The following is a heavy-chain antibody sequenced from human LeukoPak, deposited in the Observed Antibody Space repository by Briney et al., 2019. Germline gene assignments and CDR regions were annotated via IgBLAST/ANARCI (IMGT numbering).Heavy chain of an antibody. CDR1: GGAFSSYA. Sequence: SVKVSCKASGGAFSSYAISWVRQAPGQGLEWMGGIIPIFGTANYAQKFQGRVTMTEDTSTDTAYMELSSLRSEDTAVYYCAAGDYASYYYGMDVWGQGTTVTVSS. J-gene: IGHJ6*02. CDR2: IIPIFGTA. CDR3: AAGDYASYYYGMDV. D-gene: IGHD4-17*01. V-gene: IGHV1-69*06.